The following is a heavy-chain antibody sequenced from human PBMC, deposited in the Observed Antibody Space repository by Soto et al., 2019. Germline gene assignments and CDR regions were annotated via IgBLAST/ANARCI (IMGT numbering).Heavy chain of an antibody. J-gene: IGHJ4*02. CDR3: ARDGNFAFRGYSFAFDL. V-gene: IGHV1-2*02. Sequence: ASVKVSCKASGYTFTGYYVHWVRRAPGQGLEWMGWFNPNSGGTNYAQKFQGRVTMTRDTSISTAYMEVSSVKSDDTAMYYCARDGNFAFRGYSFAFDLRGQGTLVTVSS. CDR1: GYTFTGYY. CDR2: FNPNSGGT. D-gene: IGHD5-18*01.